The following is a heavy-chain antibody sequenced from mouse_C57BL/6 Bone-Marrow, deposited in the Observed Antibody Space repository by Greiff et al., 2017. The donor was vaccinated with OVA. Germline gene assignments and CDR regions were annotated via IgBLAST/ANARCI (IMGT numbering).Heavy chain of an antibody. V-gene: IGHV1-19*01. D-gene: IGHD1-1*01. CDR1: GYTFTDYY. J-gene: IGHJ4*01. Sequence: VQLQQSGPVLVKPGASVKMSCKASGYTFTDYYMNWVKQSHGKSLEWIGVINPYNGGTSYNQKFKGKATLTVDKSSSTAYMELNSLTSEDSAVYDCASEAITTVVVPVDYWGQGTSVTVSS. CDR3: ASEAITTVVVPVDY. CDR2: INPYNGGT.